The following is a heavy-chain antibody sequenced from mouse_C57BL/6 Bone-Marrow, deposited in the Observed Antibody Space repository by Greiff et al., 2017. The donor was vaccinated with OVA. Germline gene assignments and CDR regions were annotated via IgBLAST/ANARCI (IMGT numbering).Heavy chain of an antibody. V-gene: IGHV1-76*01. CDR2: IYPGSGNT. J-gene: IGHJ1*03. CDR3: ARHDTTQGYFDV. D-gene: IGHD1-1*01. Sequence: VQLQQSGAELVRPGASVKLSCKASGYTFTDYYINWVKQRPGQGLEWVARIYPGSGNTYYNEKFKGKATLTAEKSSSTAYMQLSSLTSEDSAVYFCARHDTTQGYFDVWGTGTTVTVSS. CDR1: GYTFTDYY.